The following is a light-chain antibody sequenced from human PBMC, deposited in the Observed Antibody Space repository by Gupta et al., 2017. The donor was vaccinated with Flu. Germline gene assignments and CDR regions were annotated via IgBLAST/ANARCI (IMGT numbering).Light chain of an antibody. J-gene: IGKJ2*01. CDR3: QHYNGWPPAYT. CDR2: GAS. CDR1: QSISNN. Sequence: DIVMTQSPATLSVSPGERATLSCRASQSISNNLAWYQHKPGQTPRLLIYGASTRATGIAARFRGSGSGTEFXLTISSXQSEDFALYYCQHYNGWPPAYTFGXGTKLEIK. V-gene: IGKV3-15*01.